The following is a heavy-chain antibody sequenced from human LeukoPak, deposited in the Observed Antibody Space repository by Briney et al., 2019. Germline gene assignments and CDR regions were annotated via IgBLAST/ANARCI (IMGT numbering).Heavy chain of an antibody. CDR1: GITLSSFS. Sequence: GGSLRLSCAASGITLSSFSMHWVRQAPGRGLEWVAVISYDGRNKLYADSVKGRFTVSRDKSKNTLYLQMNSLRAEDTAVYYCARHYGGGAHPIVGAQYWGQGTLVTVSS. V-gene: IGHV3-30*04. CDR3: ARHYGGGAHPIVGAQY. D-gene: IGHD1-26*01. CDR2: ISYDGRNK. J-gene: IGHJ4*02.